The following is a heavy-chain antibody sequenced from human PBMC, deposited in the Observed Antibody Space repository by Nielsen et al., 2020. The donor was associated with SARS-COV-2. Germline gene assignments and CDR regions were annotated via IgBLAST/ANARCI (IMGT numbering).Heavy chain of an antibody. CDR2: ISWNSVSI. Sequence: GGSLRLSCVGSGFTFDDYAMPWVRQAPGKCLAWVSGISWNSVSIDYADSVKGRFTISRDNAKSSLYLQMNSLRAEDTAFYYCAKVYGDYVGFFDVWGRGTLVTVSS. J-gene: IGHJ2*01. CDR3: AKVYGDYVGFFDV. CDR1: GFTFDDYA. V-gene: IGHV3-9*01. D-gene: IGHD4-17*01.